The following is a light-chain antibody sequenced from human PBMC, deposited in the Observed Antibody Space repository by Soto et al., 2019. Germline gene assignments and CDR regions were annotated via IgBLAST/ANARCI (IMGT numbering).Light chain of an antibody. CDR3: CSYAGSYTLV. J-gene: IGLJ3*02. CDR1: SSDVGGYNY. CDR2: DVN. V-gene: IGLV2-11*01. Sequence: QSALTQPRSVSGSPGQSVTISCTGTSSDVGGYNYVSWYQHHPGKAPKLMIYDVNKWPSGVPDRFSGSKSGNTASLTISGLQAEDEADYYCCSYAGSYTLVFGGGTQLTVL.